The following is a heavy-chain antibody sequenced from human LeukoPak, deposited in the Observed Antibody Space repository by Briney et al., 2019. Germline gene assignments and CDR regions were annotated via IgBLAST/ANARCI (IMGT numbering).Heavy chain of an antibody. V-gene: IGHV4-59*08. CDR3: ARGQFWSGYSI. D-gene: IGHD3-3*02. CDR1: GGSISSYY. J-gene: IGHJ4*02. CDR2: IYYSGST. Sequence: PSETLSLTCTVSGGSISSYYWSWIRQPPGKGLEWIGSIYYSGSTNYNPSLKSRVTISVDTSKNQFSLKLSSVTAADTAVYYCARGQFWSGYSIWGQGTLVTVSS.